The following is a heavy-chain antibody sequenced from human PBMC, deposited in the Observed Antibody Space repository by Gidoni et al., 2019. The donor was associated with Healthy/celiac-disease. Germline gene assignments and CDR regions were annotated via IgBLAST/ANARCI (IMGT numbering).Heavy chain of an antibody. D-gene: IGHD2-2*01. V-gene: IGHV3-15*01. CDR1: GFTFSNAW. CDR3: TTDSLIVVVPAARDAFDI. J-gene: IGHJ3*02. CDR2: IKSKTDGGTT. Sequence: EVQLVESGGGLVKPGGSLRLSCAASGFTFSNAWMSWVRQAPGKGLEWVGRIKSKTDGGTTDYAAPVKGRFTISRDDSKNTLYLQMNSLKTEDTAVYYCTTDSLIVVVPAARDAFDIWGQGTMVTVSS.